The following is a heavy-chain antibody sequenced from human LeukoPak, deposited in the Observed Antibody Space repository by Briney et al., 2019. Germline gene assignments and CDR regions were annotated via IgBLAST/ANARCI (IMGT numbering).Heavy chain of an antibody. D-gene: IGHD1-26*01. V-gene: IGHV3-9*01. CDR2: ISWNSGSI. Sequence: PGGSLRLSCAASGFIFDDYAMHWVRQAPGKGLEWVSGISWNSGSIGYADSVKGRFTISRDNAKNPLYLQMNSLRAEDTALYYCAKNRGSRVYYGMDVWGQGTTVIVSS. CDR1: GFIFDDYA. J-gene: IGHJ6*02. CDR3: AKNRGSRVYYGMDV.